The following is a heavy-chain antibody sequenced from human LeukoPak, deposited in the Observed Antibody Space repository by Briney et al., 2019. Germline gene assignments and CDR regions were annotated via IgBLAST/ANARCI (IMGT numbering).Heavy chain of an antibody. CDR1: GFSLATSGVG. CDR3: AHRRDSSGYQYRYWFAP. J-gene: IGHJ5*02. D-gene: IGHD3-22*01. CDR2: INWGDQK. V-gene: IGHV2-5*02. Sequence: SGPALVKPTQTLTLTCTFSGFSLATSGVGVGWIRQPPGKALEWLALINWGDQKVYSPSLQSRLSITKDTSKNQVVLTLTNVDPVDTATYYCAHRRDSSGYQYRYWFAPWGQGTLVTVSS.